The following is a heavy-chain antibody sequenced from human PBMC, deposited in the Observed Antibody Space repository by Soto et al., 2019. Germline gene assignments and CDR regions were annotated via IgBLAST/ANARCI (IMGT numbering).Heavy chain of an antibody. CDR3: ARRLYRAGIFDY. CDR2: IYYSGST. V-gene: IGHV4-39*01. Sequence: SETLSLTCTVSGGSISSSSYYWGWIRQPPGKGLEWIGSIYYSGSTYYNPSLKSRVTISVDTSKNQFSLKLSSVTAADTAVYYCARRLYRAGIFDYWGQGTLVTVSS. CDR1: GGSISSSSYY. D-gene: IGHD6-19*01. J-gene: IGHJ4*02.